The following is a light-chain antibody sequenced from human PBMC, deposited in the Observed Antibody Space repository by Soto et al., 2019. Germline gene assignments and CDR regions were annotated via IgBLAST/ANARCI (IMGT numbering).Light chain of an antibody. Sequence: EIVLTQSPGTLSLSPGERATLSRRASQSVSSSYLAWYQQKPGQAPRLLIYGASSRPTGIPDRFSGSGSGTDFTLTISRLEPEDFAVYYCQQYGSSSTFGQGTRLEI. J-gene: IGKJ5*01. CDR2: GAS. CDR1: QSVSSSY. V-gene: IGKV3-20*01. CDR3: QQYGSSST.